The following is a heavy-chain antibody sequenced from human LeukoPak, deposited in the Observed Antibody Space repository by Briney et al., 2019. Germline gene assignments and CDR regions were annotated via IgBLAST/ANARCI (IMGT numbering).Heavy chain of an antibody. V-gene: IGHV1-2*02. CDR2: INPNSGGT. J-gene: IGHJ4*02. D-gene: IGHD3-10*01. CDR1: GYTFTGYY. Sequence: ASVKVSCKASGYTFTGYYMHWVRQAPGQGLEWMGWINPNSGGTNYAQKFQGRVTMTRDTSISTAYMELSRLRSDDTAVYYCARDLWVRGVNREYWGQGTLVTVSS. CDR3: ARDLWVRGVNREY.